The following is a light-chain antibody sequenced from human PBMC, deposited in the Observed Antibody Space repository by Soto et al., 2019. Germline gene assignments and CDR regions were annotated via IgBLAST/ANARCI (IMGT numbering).Light chain of an antibody. CDR1: QSVSSN. CDR2: GAS. Sequence: EIVMTPAPATLSVSPVERATLSCRASQSVSSNLAWYQQKPGQAPRLLIYGASTRATGIPARFSGSGSGTEFTLTISSLQPDAFATYYCQQYNSYSRTFGQGTKVDIK. CDR3: QQYNSYSRT. J-gene: IGKJ1*01. V-gene: IGKV3-15*01.